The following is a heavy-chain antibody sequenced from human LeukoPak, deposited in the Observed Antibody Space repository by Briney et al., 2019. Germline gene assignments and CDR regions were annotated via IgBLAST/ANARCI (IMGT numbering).Heavy chain of an antibody. Sequence: ASVKVSCKASGYTFTSYDINWVRQATGQGLEWMGWMNPNSGNTGYAQKFQGRVTMTRNTSISTAYMELSSLRSEDTAVYYCARTRLVNEQLVRYNWFDPWGQGTLVTVSS. CDR3: ARTRLVNEQLVRYNWFDP. D-gene: IGHD6-13*01. CDR2: MNPNSGNT. V-gene: IGHV1-8*01. J-gene: IGHJ5*02. CDR1: GYTFTSYD.